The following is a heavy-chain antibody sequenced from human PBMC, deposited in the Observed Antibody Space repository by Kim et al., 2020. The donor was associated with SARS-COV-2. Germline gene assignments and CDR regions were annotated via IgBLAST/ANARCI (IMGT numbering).Heavy chain of an antibody. D-gene: IGHD6-13*01. CDR3: AKDRRVSSSWNGGLLGY. J-gene: IGHJ4*02. V-gene: IGHV3-23*01. CDR2: ISGSGGST. Sequence: GGSLRLSCAASGFTFSSYAMSWVRQAPGKGLEWVSAISGSGGSTYYADSVKGRFTISRDNSKNTLYLQMNSLRAEDTAVYYCAKDRRVSSSWNGGLLGYWGQGTLVTVSS. CDR1: GFTFSSYA.